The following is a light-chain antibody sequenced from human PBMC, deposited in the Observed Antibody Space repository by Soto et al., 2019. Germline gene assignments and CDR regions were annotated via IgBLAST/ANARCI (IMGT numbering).Light chain of an antibody. CDR2: GAS. Sequence: EIVMPQSPATLSVSPGERATLSCRASQSISNNLAWYHQRPGQAPRLLIYGASTRATGIPARFSGSGSGTEVTLTISSLQSEDFAVYYCQQYNNWWTFGQGTRVEIK. V-gene: IGKV3-15*01. CDR1: QSISNN. J-gene: IGKJ1*01. CDR3: QQYNNWWT.